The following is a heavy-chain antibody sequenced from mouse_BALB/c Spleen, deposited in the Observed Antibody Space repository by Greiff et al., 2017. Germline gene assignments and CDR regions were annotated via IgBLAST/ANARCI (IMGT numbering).Heavy chain of an antibody. CDR2: ISSGGST. Sequence: EVMLVESGGGLVKPGGSLKLSCAASGFTFSSYAMSWVRQTPEKRLEWVASISSGGSTYYPDSVKGRFTISRDNARNILYLQMSSLRSEDTAMYYCARGRYYGPYWYFDVWGAGTTVTVSS. CDR3: ARGRYYGPYWYFDV. V-gene: IGHV5-6-5*01. J-gene: IGHJ1*01. CDR1: GFTFSSYA. D-gene: IGHD1-2*01.